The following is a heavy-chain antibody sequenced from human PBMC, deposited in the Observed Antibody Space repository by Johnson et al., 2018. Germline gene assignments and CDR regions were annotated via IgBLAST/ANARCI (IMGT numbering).Heavy chain of an antibody. J-gene: IGHJ1*01. Sequence: QVQLQESGGGVVQPGRSLRLSCAASGFTFSSYGMHWVRQAPGTGLEWVAVISYDGSNKYYADSVKGRFTISRDNSKNTLYLQMNSLRAEETAVYYCAKEGVREWEYYGPFQYWGPGTLVTVSS. CDR1: GFTFSSYG. CDR3: AKEGVREWEYYGPFQY. CDR2: ISYDGSNK. D-gene: IGHD1-26*01. V-gene: IGHV3-30*18.